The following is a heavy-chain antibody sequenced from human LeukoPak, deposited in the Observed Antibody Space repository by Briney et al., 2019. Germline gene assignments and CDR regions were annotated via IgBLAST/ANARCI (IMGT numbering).Heavy chain of an antibody. J-gene: IGHJ4*02. Sequence: GGSLRLSCAASGFTFSSYSMNWVRQAPGKGLEWVSSISSSSSYIYYADSVKGRFTISRDNAKKSLFLQMNSLRAEDTAVYYCARATTYDILTGYSDYWGQGTLVTVSS. CDR3: ARATTYDILTGYSDY. CDR1: GFTFSSYS. D-gene: IGHD3-9*01. CDR2: ISSSSSYI. V-gene: IGHV3-21*01.